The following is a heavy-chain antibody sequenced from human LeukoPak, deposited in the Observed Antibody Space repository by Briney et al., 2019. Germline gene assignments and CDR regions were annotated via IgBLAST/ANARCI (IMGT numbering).Heavy chain of an antibody. CDR1: GFTFSSYA. CDR3: VKGHSSGWYYYFDY. CDR2: VTNNGGST. J-gene: IGHJ4*02. V-gene: IGHV3-64D*06. Sequence: GGSLRLSCSASGFTFSSYAMHWVRQAPGKGLEFVSAVTNNGGSTYYADSVKGRFTISRDNSKNTLYLRMSSLSAEDTAVYYCVKGHSSGWYYYFDYWGQGTLVTVSS. D-gene: IGHD6-19*01.